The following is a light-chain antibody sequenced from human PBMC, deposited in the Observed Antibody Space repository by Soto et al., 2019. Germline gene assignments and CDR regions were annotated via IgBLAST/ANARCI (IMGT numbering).Light chain of an antibody. V-gene: IGLV2-23*02. J-gene: IGLJ1*01. CDR2: EDN. CDR3: CSYAVSDTFPYV. Sequence: QSALTQPASVSASPGQSITISCAGTSSDVGSYNLVSWYQHHPGKAPKLMIYEDNKRPSGVPNRFSGSKSGNTASLTISGLQAEDEADYHCCSYAVSDTFPYVFGGGTKLTVL. CDR1: SSDVGSYNL.